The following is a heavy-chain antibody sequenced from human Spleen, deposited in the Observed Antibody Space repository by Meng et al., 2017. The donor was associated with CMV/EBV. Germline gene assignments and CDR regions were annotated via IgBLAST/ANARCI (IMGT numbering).Heavy chain of an antibody. V-gene: IGHV4-34*01. Sequence: AVDGGSFSGYYWSWIRQPPGKGLEWIGETHHSETTNYNPSLKSRVIISIDTSKNQFSLNLSSVTAADTAVYYCARPGYGGNSRWFDPWGQGTLVTVSS. CDR1: GGSFSGYY. CDR2: THHSETT. D-gene: IGHD4-23*01. J-gene: IGHJ5*02. CDR3: ARPGYGGNSRWFDP.